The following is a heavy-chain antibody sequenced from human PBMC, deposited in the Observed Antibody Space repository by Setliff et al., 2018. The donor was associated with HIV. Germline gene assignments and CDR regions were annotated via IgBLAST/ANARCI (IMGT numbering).Heavy chain of an antibody. J-gene: IGHJ6*03. D-gene: IGHD3-22*01. CDR1: GGTFSNYA. V-gene: IGHV1-69*06. Sequence: SVKVSCKASGGTFSNYAISWVRQAPGQGLEWMGGIFPLSNRANYAQNFQGRVTITADKSTSTAYMELTSLKFEDTAVYYCATARRDYYDRGRRSHYYIDVWGKGTTVTVSS. CDR3: ATARRDYYDRGRRSHYYIDV. CDR2: IFPLSNRA.